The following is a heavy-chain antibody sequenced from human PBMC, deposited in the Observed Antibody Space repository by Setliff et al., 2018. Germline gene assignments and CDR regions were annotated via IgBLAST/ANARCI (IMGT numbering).Heavy chain of an antibody. J-gene: IGHJ4*02. D-gene: IGHD6-25*01. CDR3: ARAGLAAAGRKGVFDH. CDR1: GYSFTSHY. CDR2: INPGGLTS. Sequence: AASVKVSCKTSGYSFTSHYMHWVRQAPGQGLEWMGIINPGGLTSSSTQKFEGRVAMTRDTSTSTVYMELNSPTSDDTAVYYCARAGLAAAGRKGVFDHWGQGTLVTVSS. V-gene: IGHV1-46*01.